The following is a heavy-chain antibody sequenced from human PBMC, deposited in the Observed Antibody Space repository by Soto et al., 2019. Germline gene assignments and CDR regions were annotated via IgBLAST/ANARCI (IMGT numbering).Heavy chain of an antibody. CDR1: GFTFSSYA. CDR3: AKDAPMYYYDSSGYFDY. V-gene: IGHV3-23*01. CDR2: ISGSGGST. J-gene: IGHJ4*02. Sequence: GGSLRLSCAASGFTFSSYAMSWVRQAPGKGLEWVSAISGSGGSTYYADSVKGRCTISRDNSKNTLYLQMNSLRAEDTAVYYCAKDAPMYYYDSSGYFDYWGQGTLVTVSS. D-gene: IGHD3-22*01.